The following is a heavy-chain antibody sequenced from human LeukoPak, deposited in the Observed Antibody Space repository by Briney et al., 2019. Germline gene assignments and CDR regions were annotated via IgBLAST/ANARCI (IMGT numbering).Heavy chain of an antibody. CDR1: GGSFSGYY. J-gene: IGHJ4*02. CDR3: VREIANYGIDY. CDR2: IFGSGSS. D-gene: IGHD3-10*01. Sequence: PSETLSLTCAVYGGSFSGYYWSWIRQPAGKGLEWIGRIFGSGSSSYNPSLESRVTMSVDTSKNQFSLKLSSMTAADTAVYYCVREIANYGIDYWGQGTLVTVSS. V-gene: IGHV4-4*07.